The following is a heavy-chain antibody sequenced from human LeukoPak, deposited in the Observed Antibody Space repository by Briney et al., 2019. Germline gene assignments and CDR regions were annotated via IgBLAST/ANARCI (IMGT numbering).Heavy chain of an antibody. V-gene: IGHV1-3*01. CDR3: ARDRFGGVIHDAFDI. Sequence: ASVKVSCKASGYTFTSYAMHWVRQAPGQRLEWMGWINAGNGNTKYSQKFQGRVTITRDTSASTAYMELSSLRSEDTAVYYCARDRFGGVIHDAFDIWGQGTMVTVSS. J-gene: IGHJ3*02. CDR1: GYTFTSYA. D-gene: IGHD3-16*02. CDR2: INAGNGNT.